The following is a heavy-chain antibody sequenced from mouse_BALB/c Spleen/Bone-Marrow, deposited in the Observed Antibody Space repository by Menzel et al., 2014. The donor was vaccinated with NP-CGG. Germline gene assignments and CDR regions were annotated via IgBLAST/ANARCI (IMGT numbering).Heavy chain of an antibody. CDR1: GYSFTTYW. J-gene: IGHJ3*01. Sequence: QVQLQQPGPQLVRTGASVKTSCKASGYSFTTYWMHWVKQRPGQGLEWIGMIDPSDSETILNQKFKDKATLTGDKSSGTAYMQLRSPTAEDSAVYYCSGGVLLAYCGQGTLVTVSA. V-gene: IGHV1S127*01. CDR2: IDPSDSET. CDR3: SGGVLLAY.